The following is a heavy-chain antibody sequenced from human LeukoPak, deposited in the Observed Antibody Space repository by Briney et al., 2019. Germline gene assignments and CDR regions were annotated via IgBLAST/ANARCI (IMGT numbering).Heavy chain of an antibody. CDR2: INPNSGGT. Sequence: GASVKVSCKASGYTFTGYYMHWVRQAPGQGLEWMGWINPNSGGTNYAQKFQGGVTMTRDTSISTAYMELSRLRSDDTAVYYCARGPPAGRRERDSIAAFNNWFDPWGQGTLVTVSS. V-gene: IGHV1-2*02. D-gene: IGHD6-6*01. J-gene: IGHJ5*02. CDR1: GYTFTGYY. CDR3: ARGPPAGRRERDSIAAFNNWFDP.